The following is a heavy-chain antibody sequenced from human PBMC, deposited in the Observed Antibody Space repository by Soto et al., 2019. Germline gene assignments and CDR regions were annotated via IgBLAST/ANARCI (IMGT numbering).Heavy chain of an antibody. J-gene: IGHJ6*02. CDR3: AKYIRLYYYGMDV. V-gene: IGHV3-23*01. Sequence: EVQLLESWGGLVQPGGSLRLSCAASGFTFSSYAMSWVRQAPGKGLEWVSAISGSGGSTYYADSVKGRFTISRDNSKNTLYLQMNSLRAEDTAVYYWAKYIRLYYYGMDVWGQGTTVTGSS. CDR1: GFTFSSYA. CDR2: ISGSGGST.